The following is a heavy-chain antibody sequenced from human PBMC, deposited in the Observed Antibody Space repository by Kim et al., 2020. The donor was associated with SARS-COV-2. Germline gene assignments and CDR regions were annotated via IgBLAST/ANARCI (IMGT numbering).Heavy chain of an antibody. Sequence: GGSLRLSCAASGFTFSSYEMNWVRQAPGKGLEWVSYISSSGSTIYYADSVKGRFTISRDNAKNSLYLQMNSLRAEDTAVYYCARDGGYYDSSGYYWREAFDIWGQGTMVTVSS. CDR2: ISSSGSTI. V-gene: IGHV3-48*03. CDR3: ARDGGYYDSSGYYWREAFDI. D-gene: IGHD3-22*01. J-gene: IGHJ3*02. CDR1: GFTFSSYE.